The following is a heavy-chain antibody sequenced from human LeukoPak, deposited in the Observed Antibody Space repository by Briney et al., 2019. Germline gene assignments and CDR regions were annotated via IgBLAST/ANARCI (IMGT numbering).Heavy chain of an antibody. Sequence: SETLSLTCAVYGGSFSGYYWSWIRQPPGKGLEWIGEINHSGSTNYNPSLKSRVTISVDTSKNQFSLKLSSVTAADTAVYYCARRTAAGLRYFDYWGQGTLVTVSS. J-gene: IGHJ4*02. V-gene: IGHV4-34*01. CDR1: GGSFSGYY. D-gene: IGHD6-13*01. CDR2: INHSGST. CDR3: ARRTAAGLRYFDY.